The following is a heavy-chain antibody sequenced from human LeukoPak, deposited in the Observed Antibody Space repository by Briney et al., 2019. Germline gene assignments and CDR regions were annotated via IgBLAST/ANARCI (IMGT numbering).Heavy chain of an antibody. J-gene: IGHJ4*02. V-gene: IGHV3-23*01. Sequence: GGSLRLSCAASGFTFSNYAMNWVRQAPGKGLEWVSVIVGSDDDTYYADSVKGRFTISRDNSKNTLYLHMNSLRAEDTAIYYCAKDLGYYYGSGSYAYYFDFWGQGTLVTVSS. CDR2: IVGSDDDT. D-gene: IGHD3-10*01. CDR1: GFTFSNYA. CDR3: AKDLGYYYGSGSYAYYFDF.